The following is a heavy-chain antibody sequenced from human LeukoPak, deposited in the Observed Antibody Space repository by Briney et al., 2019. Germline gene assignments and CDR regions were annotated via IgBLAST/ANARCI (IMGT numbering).Heavy chain of an antibody. Sequence: PGGSLRLSCAASGFAFSDSWMTWIRQAPGKGLEWVAFIKGDGSAKKYVDSVKGRFTISRDNAKNSLFLQMNSLRAEDTAVYYCARAMDYWGQGTLLTVSS. J-gene: IGHJ4*02. CDR3: ARAMDY. CDR2: IKGDGSAK. V-gene: IGHV3-7*01. CDR1: GFAFSDSW.